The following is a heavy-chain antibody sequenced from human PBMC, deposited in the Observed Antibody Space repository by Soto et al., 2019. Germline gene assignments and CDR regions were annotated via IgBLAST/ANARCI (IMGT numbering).Heavy chain of an antibody. CDR2: IIPIFGTA. J-gene: IGHJ6*02. Sequence: ALVKVSCKASGGTFSSYAISWVRQAPGQGLEWMGGIIPIFGTANYAQKFQGRVTITADESTSTAYMELSSLRSEDTAVYYCARKATPYYYYGMDVWGQGTTVTVSS. V-gene: IGHV1-69*13. CDR1: GGTFSSYA. CDR3: ARKATPYYYYGMDV.